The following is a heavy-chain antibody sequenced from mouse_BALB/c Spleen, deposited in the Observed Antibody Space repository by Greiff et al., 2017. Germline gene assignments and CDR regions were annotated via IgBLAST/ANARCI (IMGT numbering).Heavy chain of an antibody. J-gene: IGHJ4*01. V-gene: IGHV1-7*01. Sequence: QVQLKESGAELAKPGASVKMSCKASGYTFTSYWMHWVKQRPGQGLEWIGYINPSTGYTEYNQKFKDKATLTADKSSSTAYMQLSSLTSEDSAVYYCARWDPLYAMDYWGQGTSVTVSS. D-gene: IGHD4-1*01. CDR1: GYTFTSYW. CDR2: INPSTGYT. CDR3: ARWDPLYAMDY.